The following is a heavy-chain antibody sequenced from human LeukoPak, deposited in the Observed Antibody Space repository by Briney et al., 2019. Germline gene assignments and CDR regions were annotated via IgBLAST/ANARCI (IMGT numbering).Heavy chain of an antibody. CDR2: IYYSGST. J-gene: IGHJ4*02. V-gene: IGHV4-39*07. D-gene: IGHD5-24*01. Sequence: SETLSLTCTVSGGSISSNYWSWIRQPPGKGLEWIGSIYYSGSTHYNPSLKSRVTISVDTSKNQFSLKLSSVTAADTAVYFCARDGDMATIENYFDYWGQGTLVTVSS. CDR1: GGSISSNY. CDR3: ARDGDMATIENYFDY.